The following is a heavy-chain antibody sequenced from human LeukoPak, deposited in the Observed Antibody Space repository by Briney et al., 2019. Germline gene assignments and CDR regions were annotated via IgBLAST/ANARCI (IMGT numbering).Heavy chain of an antibody. Sequence: GGSLRLSCAASGFTFSSYAMHWVRQAPGKGLEWVAVISYDGSNKYYADSVKGRFTISRDNSKNTLYLQMNSLRAEDTAVHYCARGDTMVRGVMGYWGQGTLVTVSS. CDR1: GFTFSSYA. D-gene: IGHD3-10*01. V-gene: IGHV3-30*04. CDR3: ARGDTMVRGVMGY. CDR2: ISYDGSNK. J-gene: IGHJ4*02.